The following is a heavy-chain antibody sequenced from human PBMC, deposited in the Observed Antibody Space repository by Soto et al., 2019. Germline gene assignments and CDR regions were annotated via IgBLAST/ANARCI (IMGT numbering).Heavy chain of an antibody. CDR1: GYTFTIYT. CDR3: ARGIAKGQIEQ. Sequence: ASVKVSFKASGYTFTIYTRNLFLHSPGQRLEWMGWINPDNGNTKSSQKFQDRVIITRDTSESTAYMDLSSLRSEDTAVYYCARGIAKGQIEQWGKRNMVTVSS. D-gene: IGHD2-15*01. J-gene: IGHJ4*02. V-gene: IGHV1-3*01. CDR2: INPDNGNT.